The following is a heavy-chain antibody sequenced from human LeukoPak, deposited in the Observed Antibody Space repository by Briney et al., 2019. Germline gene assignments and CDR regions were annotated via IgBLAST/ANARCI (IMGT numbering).Heavy chain of an antibody. V-gene: IGHV3-48*01. D-gene: IGHD3-3*01. CDR1: GFTFSSYS. Sequence: GGSLRLSCAASGFTFSSYSMNWVRQAPGKGLEWVSYISSSSSTIYYADSVKGRFTISRDNAKNSLYLQMNSLRAEDTAVYYCTGLLSPNDYHYYMDVWGKGTTVTVSS. CDR3: TGLLSPNDYHYYMDV. J-gene: IGHJ6*03. CDR2: ISSSSSTI.